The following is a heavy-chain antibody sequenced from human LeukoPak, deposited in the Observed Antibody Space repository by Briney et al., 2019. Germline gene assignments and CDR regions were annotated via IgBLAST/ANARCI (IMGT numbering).Heavy chain of an antibody. V-gene: IGHV4-39*07. CDR1: GGSISSSSYY. Sequence: PSETLSLTCTVSGGSISSSSYYWGWIRQPPGKGLEWIGSIYYSGSTYYNPSLKSRVTISVDTSKNQFSLKLSSVTAADTAVYYCARDITRYFDWLLDSQDDAFDIWGQGTMVTVSS. D-gene: IGHD3-9*01. J-gene: IGHJ3*02. CDR3: ARDITRYFDWLLDSQDDAFDI. CDR2: IYYSGST.